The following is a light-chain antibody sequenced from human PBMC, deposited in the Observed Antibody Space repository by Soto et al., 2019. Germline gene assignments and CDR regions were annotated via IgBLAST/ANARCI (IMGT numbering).Light chain of an antibody. Sequence: ETVMTQSPATLSVSPGERATLSCRASQSVNRNLAWYQQKLGQAPRVLIYGASTRATGIPDRFSGSGSGTEFILTISSLQSEDFAVYYCQEYNTWPWTFGQGTKVDIK. J-gene: IGKJ1*01. CDR3: QEYNTWPWT. CDR2: GAS. V-gene: IGKV3-15*01. CDR1: QSVNRN.